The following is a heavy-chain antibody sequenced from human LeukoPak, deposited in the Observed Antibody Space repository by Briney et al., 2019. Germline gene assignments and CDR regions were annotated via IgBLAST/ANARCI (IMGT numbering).Heavy chain of an antibody. CDR1: GFTFSNFA. Sequence: GGSLRLSCAASGFTFSNFAMSWVRQAPGKGLEWVSAISGASGGTYYADSVKGRFTISRDNSKNTLYLQMNSPRAEDTAVYYCAKSPSSYYYDSSGSFFDYWGRGTLVTVSS. D-gene: IGHD3-22*01. CDR2: ISGASGGT. V-gene: IGHV3-23*01. J-gene: IGHJ4*02. CDR3: AKSPSSYYYDSSGSFFDY.